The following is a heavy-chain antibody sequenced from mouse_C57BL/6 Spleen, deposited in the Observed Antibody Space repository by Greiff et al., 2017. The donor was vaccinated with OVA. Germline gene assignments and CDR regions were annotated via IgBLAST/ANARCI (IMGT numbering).Heavy chain of an antibody. CDR1: GFTFSSYA. D-gene: IGHD1-1*01. CDR3: ARDYYGNSYYYDY. Sequence: EVKLMESGGGLVKPGGSLKLSCAASGFTFSSYAMSWVRQTPEKRLEWVATISDGGSYTYYPANVKGRFTIARDNAKNNLYLKMDHLKTEDTAMYYCARDYYGNSYYYDYWGQGTTLTVSS. V-gene: IGHV5-4*01. CDR2: ISDGGSYT. J-gene: IGHJ2*01.